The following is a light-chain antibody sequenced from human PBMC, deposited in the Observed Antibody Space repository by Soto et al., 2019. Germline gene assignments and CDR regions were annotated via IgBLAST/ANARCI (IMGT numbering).Light chain of an antibody. J-gene: IGLJ3*02. CDR3: CSYAGSYTFV. Sequence: QSALTQPRSVSGSPGQSVTISCTGTNSDVGNYAYVSWYQQVPGKAPELIIYDVNNRPSGVPDRFSGSKSGNTASLTISGLHAEDEADYYCCSYAGSYTFVFGGGTKVTVL. CDR2: DVN. V-gene: IGLV2-11*01. CDR1: NSDVGNYAY.